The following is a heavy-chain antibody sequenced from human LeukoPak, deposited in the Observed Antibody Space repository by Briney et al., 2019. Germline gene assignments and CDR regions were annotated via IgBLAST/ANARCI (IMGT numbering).Heavy chain of an antibody. J-gene: IGHJ4*02. Sequence: ASVKVSCKASGYTFTSYGISWVRQAPGQGLEWMGWISAYNGNTNYAQKLQGRVTMTTDTSTSTAYMELRSLRSDDTAVYYCARALYDSSGYYSHFDYWGQGTLVTVSS. CDR2: ISAYNGNT. D-gene: IGHD3-22*01. CDR1: GYTFTSYG. CDR3: ARALYDSSGYYSHFDY. V-gene: IGHV1-18*01.